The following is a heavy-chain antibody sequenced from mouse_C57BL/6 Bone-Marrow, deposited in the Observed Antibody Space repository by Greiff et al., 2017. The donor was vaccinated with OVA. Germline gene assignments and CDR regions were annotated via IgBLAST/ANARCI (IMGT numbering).Heavy chain of an antibody. Sequence: VQLQQSGAELARPGASVKLSCKASGYTFTSYGISWVKQRTGQGLEWIGEIYPRSGNPYYNEKFKGKATLTADKSSSTAYMGVRSLTSEDSAVYFCARWLKIFYYDYVDYWGQGTTLTVSS. CDR1: GYTFTSYG. CDR2: IYPRSGNP. J-gene: IGHJ2*01. CDR3: ARWLKIFYYDYVDY. D-gene: IGHD2-4*01. V-gene: IGHV1-81*01.